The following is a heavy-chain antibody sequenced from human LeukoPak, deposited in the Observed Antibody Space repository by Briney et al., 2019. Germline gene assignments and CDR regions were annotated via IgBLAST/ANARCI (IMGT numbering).Heavy chain of an antibody. V-gene: IGHV3-66*02. Sequence: PGGSLRLSCAASGFTVSSNYMSWVRQAPGKGLEWVSVIYSGGSTYYADSVKGRFTISRDNSKNTLYLQMNSLRAEDTAVYYCARVTNDILTGYDFDYWGQGTLVTVSS. CDR1: GFTVSSNY. J-gene: IGHJ4*02. CDR3: ARVTNDILTGYDFDY. CDR2: IYSGGST. D-gene: IGHD3-9*01.